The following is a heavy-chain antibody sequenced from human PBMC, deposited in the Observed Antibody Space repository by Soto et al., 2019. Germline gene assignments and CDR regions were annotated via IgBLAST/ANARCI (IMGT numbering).Heavy chain of an antibody. CDR3: ARYCDLKGYFTY. Sequence: SGTLSLTFTVSDGSLTNYYWSWIRQPPGKGLEWIGYIYYSGTTNYNPSLKSRVTISVDTSKNQFSLKLSSVTAGDTAVYYCARYCDLKGYFTYWSQRTLDPVSS. D-gene: IGHD6-13*01. V-gene: IGHV4-59*08. CDR2: IYYSGTT. CDR1: DGSLTNYY. J-gene: IGHJ4*02.